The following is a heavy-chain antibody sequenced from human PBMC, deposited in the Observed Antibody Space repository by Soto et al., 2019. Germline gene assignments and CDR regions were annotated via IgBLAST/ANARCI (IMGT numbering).Heavy chain of an antibody. CDR1: GYSFTSYW. V-gene: IGHV5-51*03. CDR2: IYPGDSDT. D-gene: IGHD3-16*01. Sequence: GDSLKISCKGSGYSFTSYWIGWVRQMPGKGLEWMGIIYPGDSDTRYSPSFQGQVTISADKSISTAYLQWSSLKASDTAMYYCARLPSRGNYYYYGMDVWGQGTTVTVSS. J-gene: IGHJ6*02. CDR3: ARLPSRGNYYYYGMDV.